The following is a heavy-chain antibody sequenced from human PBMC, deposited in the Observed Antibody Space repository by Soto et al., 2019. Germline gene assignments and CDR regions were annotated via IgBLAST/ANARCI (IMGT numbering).Heavy chain of an antibody. CDR2: MNPNSGNT. J-gene: IGHJ6*02. CDR1: GYTFTGYD. V-gene: IGHV1-8*01. CDR3: SREKSNGMDV. Sequence: QVQLVQSGAEVKKPGASVKVSCKASGYTFTGYDINWVRQATGQGLEWMGWMNPNSGNTAYAQKFQGRVTMTRNTYISTAYMELSSLRPEDTAVYYCSREKSNGMDVWGQGTTVTVSS.